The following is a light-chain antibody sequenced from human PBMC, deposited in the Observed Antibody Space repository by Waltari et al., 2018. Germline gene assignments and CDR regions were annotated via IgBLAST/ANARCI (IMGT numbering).Light chain of an antibody. V-gene: IGLV1-44*01. CDR3: ATWDDSLNGWV. Sequence: QSVVTQPPSASAPPGQRVTMSCSGSNSNIGKNTVNWYQQLPGTAPKLLVFRNDQRPSGVPARFSASRSGTSASLAISGLQFDDGADYYCATWDDSLNGWVFGGGTRLTVL. CDR2: RND. J-gene: IGLJ3*02. CDR1: NSNIGKNT.